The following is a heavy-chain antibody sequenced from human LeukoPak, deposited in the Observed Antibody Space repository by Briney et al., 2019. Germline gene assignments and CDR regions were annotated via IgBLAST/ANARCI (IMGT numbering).Heavy chain of an antibody. Sequence: PSQTLSLTCTVSGGSISSGGYYWSWIRQHPGKGLEWIGSIYYSGSTYYNPSLKSRVTMSVDTSKNQFSLKLSSVTAADTAVYYCARGGVITMIDYGMDVWGQGTTVTVSS. V-gene: IGHV4-31*03. CDR2: IYYSGST. D-gene: IGHD3-22*01. CDR1: GGSISSGGYY. CDR3: ARGGVITMIDYGMDV. J-gene: IGHJ6*02.